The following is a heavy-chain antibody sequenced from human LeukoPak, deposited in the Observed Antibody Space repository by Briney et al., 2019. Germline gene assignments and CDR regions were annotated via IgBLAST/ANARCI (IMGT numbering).Heavy chain of an antibody. CDR2: IYYSGST. CDR1: GGSISSSSYY. J-gene: IGHJ4*02. Sequence: SETLSLTCTVSGGSISSSSYYWGWIRQPPGKGLEWIGYIYYSGSTYYNPSLKSRVTISVDMSKNQFSLKLSSVTAADTAVYYCARYSGVLFDYWGQGTLVTVSS. V-gene: IGHV4-39*07. CDR3: ARYSGVLFDY. D-gene: IGHD1-26*01.